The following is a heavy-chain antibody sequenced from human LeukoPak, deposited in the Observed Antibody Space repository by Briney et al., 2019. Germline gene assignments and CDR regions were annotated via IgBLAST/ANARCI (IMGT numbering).Heavy chain of an antibody. V-gene: IGHV4-30-2*01. CDR1: GGSISSGGYY. CDR2: IYHSGST. J-gene: IGHJ5*02. CDR3: ARAGLYYGSGSNWFDP. D-gene: IGHD3-10*01. Sequence: PSETLSLTCTVSGGSISSGGYYWSWIRQPPGKGLEWIGYIYHSGSTYYNPSLKSRVTISVDTSKNQFSLKLSSVTAADTAVYYCARAGLYYGSGSNWFDPWGQGTLVTVSS.